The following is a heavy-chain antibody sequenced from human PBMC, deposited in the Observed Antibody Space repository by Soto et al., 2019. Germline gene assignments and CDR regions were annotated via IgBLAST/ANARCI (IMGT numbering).Heavy chain of an antibody. V-gene: IGHV3-30-3*01. J-gene: IGHJ4*02. CDR3: AREPYYYDSSGYYFDY. CDR2: ISYDGSNK. Sequence: GGSLRLSCAASGFTFSSYAMHWVRQAPGKGLEWVAVISYDGSNKYYADSVKGRFTISRDNSKNTLYLQMNSLRAEDTAVYYCAREPYYYDSSGYYFDYWGQGTLVTV. CDR1: GFTFSSYA. D-gene: IGHD3-22*01.